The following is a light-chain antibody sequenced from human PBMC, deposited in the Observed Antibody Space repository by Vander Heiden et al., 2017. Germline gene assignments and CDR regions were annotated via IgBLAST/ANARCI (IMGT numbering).Light chain of an antibody. V-gene: IGKV3-20*01. Sequence: EFVLTQSPGTLSLSPGERATLSCRASQSVSSSYFSWYQQKPGQAPRLLIYGASNRATGIPDRFSGSGSGTDFTLTISRLEPEDFAVYYCQQYGRSPPLYTFGQGTKLEI. J-gene: IGKJ2*01. CDR3: QQYGRSPPLYT. CDR2: GAS. CDR1: QSVSSSY.